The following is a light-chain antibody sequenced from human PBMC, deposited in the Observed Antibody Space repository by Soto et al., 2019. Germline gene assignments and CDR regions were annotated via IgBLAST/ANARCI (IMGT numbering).Light chain of an antibody. J-gene: IGKJ2*01. Sequence: DIPMTQSPSSLSASVGDRVTITCRASQSISSYLNWYQQKPGKAPKLLIFAASSLQSGVPSRLSASGSGTDFTLTISSLQPEDFATYYCQQSYSTPNTFGQGTKLEIK. CDR3: QQSYSTPNT. CDR1: QSISSY. CDR2: AAS. V-gene: IGKV1-39*01.